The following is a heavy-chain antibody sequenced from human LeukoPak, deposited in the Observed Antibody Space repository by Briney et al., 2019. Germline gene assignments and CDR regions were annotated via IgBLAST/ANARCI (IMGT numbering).Heavy chain of an antibody. J-gene: IGHJ6*02. Sequence: GGSLRLSCAASGFTFSSYWMSWVRQAPGKGLEWVANIKQDGSEKYYVDSVKGRFTISRDSAKNSLYLQMNSLRAEDTAVYYCARYTVTTPNYYYYYGMDVWGQGTTVTVSS. V-gene: IGHV3-7*01. CDR1: GFTFSSYW. D-gene: IGHD4-17*01. CDR2: IKQDGSEK. CDR3: ARYTVTTPNYYYYYGMDV.